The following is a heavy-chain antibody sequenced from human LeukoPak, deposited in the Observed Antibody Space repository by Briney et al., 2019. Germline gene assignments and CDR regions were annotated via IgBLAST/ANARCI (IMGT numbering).Heavy chain of an antibody. V-gene: IGHV4-38-2*02. Sequence: SETLSLTCTVSGYSISSGYYWGWIRQPPGKGLEWIGSIYHSGSTYYNPSLKSRVTISVDTSKNQFSLKLSSVTAADTAVYYCARDKSSFDYWGQGTLVTASS. CDR2: IYHSGST. CDR3: ARDKSSFDY. CDR1: GYSISSGYY. J-gene: IGHJ4*02.